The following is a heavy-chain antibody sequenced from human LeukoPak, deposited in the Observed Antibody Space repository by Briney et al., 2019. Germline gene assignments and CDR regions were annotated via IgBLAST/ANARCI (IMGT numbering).Heavy chain of an antibody. D-gene: IGHD6-6*01. Sequence: GGSLRLSCAASGFTFSNAWMSWVRQAPGKGLEWVGRIKSKTDGGTTDYAAPVKGRFTISRDDSKNTLYLQMNSLKTEDTAVYYCTAEYSSSSGGAFDIWGQGTMVTVSS. J-gene: IGHJ3*02. CDR3: TAEYSSSSGGAFDI. CDR2: IKSKTDGGTT. CDR1: GFTFSNAW. V-gene: IGHV3-15*01.